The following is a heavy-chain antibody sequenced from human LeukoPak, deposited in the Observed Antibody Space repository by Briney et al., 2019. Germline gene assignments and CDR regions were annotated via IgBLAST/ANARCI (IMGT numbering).Heavy chain of an antibody. V-gene: IGHV3-23*01. J-gene: IGHJ4*02. CDR2: ISGSGGST. D-gene: IGHD4-17*01. CDR1: GFTFSSYA. Sequence: GGSLRLSCAASGFTFSSYAMSWVRQAPGKGLEWVSAISGSGGSTYYADSVKGWFTISRDNSKNTLYLQMNSLRAEDTAVYYCAKANDYGDYDLRFFDYWGQGTLVTVSS. CDR3: AKANDYGDYDLRFFDY.